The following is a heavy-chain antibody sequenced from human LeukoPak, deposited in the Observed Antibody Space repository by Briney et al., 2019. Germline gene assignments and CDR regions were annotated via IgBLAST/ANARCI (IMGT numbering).Heavy chain of an antibody. V-gene: IGHV3-7*01. CDR3: ARDPLTQNDY. CDR1: GFTFDSYW. J-gene: IGHJ4*02. Sequence: GGSLRLSCAASGFTFDSYWMSWVRQAPGKGLEWVANIKQDGNEKYYVDSVKGRFTISRDNAKNSLYLRMNSLRAEHTAVYYCARDPLTQNDYWGLGTLVTVSS. CDR2: IKQDGNEK. D-gene: IGHD1-14*01.